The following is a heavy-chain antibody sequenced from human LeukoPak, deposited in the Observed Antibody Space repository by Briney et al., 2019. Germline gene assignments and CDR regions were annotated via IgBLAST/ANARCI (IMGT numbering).Heavy chain of an antibody. CDR3: ARDRYDDRSGYYPFDY. V-gene: IGHV1-18*01. CDR1: GYTFTSYG. J-gene: IGHJ4*02. Sequence: ASVKISFKASGYTFTSYGISWVRQAPGQGLEWMGWISAYNGNTNYAQKPQGRVTMTTDTSTSTAYMELRSLRSDDTAVYYCARDRYDDRSGYYPFDYWGQGTLVTVSS. CDR2: ISAYNGNT. D-gene: IGHD3-22*01.